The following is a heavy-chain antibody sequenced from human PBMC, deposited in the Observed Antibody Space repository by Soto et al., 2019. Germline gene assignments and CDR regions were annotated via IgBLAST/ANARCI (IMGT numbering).Heavy chain of an antibody. Sequence: GGSLRLSCAASGFTFSSYSMNWVRQAPGKGLEWVSSISSSSSYIYYADSVKGRFTISRDNAKNSLFLQMNSLRAEDTAVYSCERTTAAAGTEWFDPWGQGTLVTVSS. CDR1: GFTFSSYS. CDR3: ERTTAAAGTEWFDP. J-gene: IGHJ5*02. CDR2: ISSSSSYI. D-gene: IGHD6-13*01. V-gene: IGHV3-21*01.